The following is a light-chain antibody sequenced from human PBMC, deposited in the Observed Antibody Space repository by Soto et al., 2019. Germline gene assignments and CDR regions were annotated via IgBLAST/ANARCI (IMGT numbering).Light chain of an antibody. CDR3: QQYDNLST. V-gene: IGKV3-15*01. CDR2: RAS. Sequence: MSRCPPTLSMSSVERATLSCTASQYVYSNVAWFDQIPGQAPRLLIYRASARATAIPDRFSGSGSGTEITLTITSLKSEDCAGYYSQQYDNLSTFGLGTTVDIK. J-gene: IGKJ1*01. CDR1: QYVYSN.